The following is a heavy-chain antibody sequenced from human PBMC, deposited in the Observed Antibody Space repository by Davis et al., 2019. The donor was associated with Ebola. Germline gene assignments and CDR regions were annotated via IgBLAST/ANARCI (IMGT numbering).Heavy chain of an antibody. Sequence: PGGSLTLSCAASGFTINTNYMSWVRQAPGRGLEWVSVIYAGDNTFYADSVKGRFTISRDNSKNTLHLQMNSLRSEDTAVYYCARGDSSGWYDFDYWGQGTLVTVSS. CDR2: IYAGDNT. CDR1: GFTINTNY. D-gene: IGHD6-19*01. V-gene: IGHV3-53*05. CDR3: ARGDSSGWYDFDY. J-gene: IGHJ4*02.